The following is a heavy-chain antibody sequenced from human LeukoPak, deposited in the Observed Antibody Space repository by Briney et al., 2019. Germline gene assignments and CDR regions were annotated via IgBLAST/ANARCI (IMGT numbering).Heavy chain of an antibody. CDR1: GYRFTNYW. V-gene: IGHV5-51*01. CDR2: IYPGDSDT. Sequence: GESLKISCKGSGYRFTNYWIGWVRQMPGKGLEWVGIIYPGDSDTRYSPSFQGQVTISADKSIDTAYLQWSSLKASDTAMYFCARLTSDWNSEFDSWGQGTLVTVSS. D-gene: IGHD1-7*01. J-gene: IGHJ4*02. CDR3: ARLTSDWNSEFDS.